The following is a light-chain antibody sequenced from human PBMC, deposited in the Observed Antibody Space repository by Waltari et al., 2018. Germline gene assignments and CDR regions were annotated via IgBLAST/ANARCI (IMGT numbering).Light chain of an antibody. J-gene: IGKJ1*01. CDR3: QQYRNLWT. CDR1: QSLSNW. V-gene: IGKV1-5*03. Sequence: DIQMTQSPSTLSASVGDRVTITGRASQSLSNWLAWYQQKPGKAPKVLIYKASTLESGVPSRCSGSGSGTEFTLTISSLQPDDFATYYCQQYRNLWTFGQGTKVEIK. CDR2: KAS.